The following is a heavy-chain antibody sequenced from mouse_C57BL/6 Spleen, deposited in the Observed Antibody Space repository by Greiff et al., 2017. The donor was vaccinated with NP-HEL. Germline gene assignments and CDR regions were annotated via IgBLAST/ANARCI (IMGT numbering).Heavy chain of an antibody. D-gene: IGHD1-1*01. CDR3: AKIFLRDYAMDY. V-gene: IGHV2-4*01. J-gene: IGHJ4*01. CDR2: IWSGGST. CDR1: GFSLTSYG. Sequence: QVQLKESGPGLVQPSQSLSITCTVSGFSLTSYGVHWVRQPPGKGLEWLGVIWSGGSTDYNAAFISRLSISKDNSKSQVFFKMNSLQADDTAIYYCAKIFLRDYAMDYWGQGTSVTVSS.